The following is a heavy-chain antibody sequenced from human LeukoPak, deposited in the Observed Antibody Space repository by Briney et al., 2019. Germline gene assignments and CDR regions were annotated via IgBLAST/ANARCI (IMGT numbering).Heavy chain of an antibody. CDR3: ARHRNKWELPPFDY. CDR1: GFTFSSYS. J-gene: IGHJ4*02. V-gene: IGHV3-21*01. D-gene: IGHD1-26*01. Sequence: GGSLRLSCAASGFTFSSYSMNWVRQAPGKGLEWVSSISSSSYIYYADSVKGRFTISRDDAKNSLYLQMNSLRAEDTAVYYCARHRNKWELPPFDYWGQGTLVTVSS. CDR2: ISSSSYI.